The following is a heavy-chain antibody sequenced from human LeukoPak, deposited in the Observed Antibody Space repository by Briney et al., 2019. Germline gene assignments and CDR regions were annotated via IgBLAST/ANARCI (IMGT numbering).Heavy chain of an antibody. CDR1: GFTFSSYA. CDR3: AKGVYEYVWGSFDY. V-gene: IGHV3-23*01. D-gene: IGHD3-16*01. J-gene: IGHJ4*02. Sequence: EGSLRLSCAASGFTFSSYAMNWVRQAPGKGLEWVSGIRNSGDSTYYVDSVKGRFTISRDNSQNMLYLQMNSLRAEDAAVYYCAKGVYEYVWGSFDYWGQGTLVTVSS. CDR2: IRNSGDST.